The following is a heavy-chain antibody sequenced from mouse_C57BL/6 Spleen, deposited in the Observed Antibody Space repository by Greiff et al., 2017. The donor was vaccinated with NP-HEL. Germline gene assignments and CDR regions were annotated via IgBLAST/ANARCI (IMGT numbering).Heavy chain of an antibody. D-gene: IGHD3-2*02. J-gene: IGHJ3*01. V-gene: IGHV1-18*01. CDR3: ARGPGQLRLPFAY. CDR1: GYTFTDYN. CDR2: INPNNGGT. Sequence: EVQLQQSGPELVKPGASVKIPCKASGYTFTDYNMDWVKQSHGKSLEWIGDINPNNGGTIYNQKFKGKATLTVDKSSSTAYMELRSLTSEDTAVYYCARGPGQLRLPFAYWGQGTLVTVSA.